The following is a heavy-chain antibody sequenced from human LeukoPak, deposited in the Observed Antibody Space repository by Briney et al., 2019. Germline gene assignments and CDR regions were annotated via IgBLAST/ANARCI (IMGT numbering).Heavy chain of an antibody. Sequence: SETLSLTCTVSGGSISSGGYSWSWIRQHPGKGLEWIGYIYYSGSTYYNPSLKSRVTISVDTSKNQFSLKLSSVTAADTAVYYCSSSTRYYYYGMDVWCQGTTVTVSS. V-gene: IGHV4-31*03. D-gene: IGHD2-2*01. CDR3: SSSTRYYYYGMDV. CDR2: IYYSGST. J-gene: IGHJ6*02. CDR1: GGSISSGGYS.